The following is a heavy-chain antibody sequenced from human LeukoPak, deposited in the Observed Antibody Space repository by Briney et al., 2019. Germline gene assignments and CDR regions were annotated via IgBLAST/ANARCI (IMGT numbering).Heavy chain of an antibody. CDR2: INPNSGGT. V-gene: IGHV1-2*04. CDR3: ARALGHSSSWSDY. D-gene: IGHD6-13*01. CDR1: GYTFTGYY. Sequence: ASVKVSCKASGYTFTGYYMHWVRQAPGQGLEWMGWINPNSGGTNYAQKFQGWVTMTRDTSISTAYMELSRLRSDDTAVYYCARALGHSSSWSDYWGQGTLVTVSS. J-gene: IGHJ4*02.